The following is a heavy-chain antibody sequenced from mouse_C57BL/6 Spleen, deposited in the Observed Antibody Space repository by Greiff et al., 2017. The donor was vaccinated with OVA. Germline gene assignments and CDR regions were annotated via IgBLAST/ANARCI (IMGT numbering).Heavy chain of an antibody. CDR1: GYTFTSYW. CDR3: ARSGDGYYREYSDY. Sequence: QVQLQQPGAELVKPGASVKMSCKASGYTFTSYWITWVKQRPGQGLEWIGDIYPGSGSTNYNEKFKSKATLTVDTSSSTAYMQLSSLTSEDSAVYYCARSGDGYYREYSDYWGQGTTLTVSS. J-gene: IGHJ2*01. D-gene: IGHD2-3*01. V-gene: IGHV1-55*01. CDR2: IYPGSGST.